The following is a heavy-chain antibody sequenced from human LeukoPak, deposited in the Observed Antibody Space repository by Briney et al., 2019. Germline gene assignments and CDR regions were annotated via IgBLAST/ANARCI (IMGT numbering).Heavy chain of an antibody. CDR3: ARVTRGYYFDY. CDR1: GYSFTSYW. J-gene: IGHJ4*02. CDR2: IYPGHSDI. Sequence: GGSLKISCKGSGYSFTSYWIGWVRQMPGKGLGCMGIIYPGHSDIRSRPSFQGQVTISPDTSISTAYLQWSRLKASDTAMYSCARVTRGYYFDYWGQGALVTASP. D-gene: IGHD4-23*01. V-gene: IGHV5-51*01.